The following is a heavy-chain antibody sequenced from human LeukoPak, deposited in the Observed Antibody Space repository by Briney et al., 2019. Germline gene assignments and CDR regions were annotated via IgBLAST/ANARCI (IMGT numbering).Heavy chain of an antibody. CDR1: GYSISSGYY. V-gene: IGHV4-38-2*02. J-gene: IGHJ5*02. CDR3: ARPYLRGTVVNNWFDP. CDR2: VWHSGST. D-gene: IGHD4-23*01. Sequence: PSETLSLTCTVSGYSISSGYYWGWIRQSPGKGLEWIGNVWHSGSTYYNPSLKSRVTVSVDTSKNQFSLKLSSVTAADTAVYYCARPYLRGTVVNNWFDPWGQGTLVTVSS.